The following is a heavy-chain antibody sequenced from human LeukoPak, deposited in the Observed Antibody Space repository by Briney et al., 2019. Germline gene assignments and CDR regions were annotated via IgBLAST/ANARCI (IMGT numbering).Heavy chain of an antibody. CDR2: IIPIFGTA. CDR3: AYYKGMERDYFDY. V-gene: IGHV1-69*06. D-gene: IGHD1-1*01. J-gene: IGHJ4*02. CDR1: GGTFSSYA. Sequence: SVKVSCKASGGTFSSYAISWVRQAPGPGLEWMGGIIPIFGTANYAQKFRGRVTITADKSTRTAYMELSSLRSEDTAVYYCAYYKGMERDYFDYWGQGTLVTVSS.